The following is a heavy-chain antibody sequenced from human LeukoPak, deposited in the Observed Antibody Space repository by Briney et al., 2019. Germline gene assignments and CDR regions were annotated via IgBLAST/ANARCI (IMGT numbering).Heavy chain of an antibody. V-gene: IGHV3-11*06. D-gene: IGHD4-17*01. Sequence: PGGSLRLSCAASGFTFSDYYMSWIRQAPGKGLEWISFISSSSSYTNYADSVKGRFTISRDNTKSSLYLQMNNLRAEDTAVYYCARGGADYVIGYWGQGTLVTVPS. CDR2: ISSSSSYT. CDR1: GFTFSDYY. J-gene: IGHJ4*02. CDR3: ARGGADYVIGY.